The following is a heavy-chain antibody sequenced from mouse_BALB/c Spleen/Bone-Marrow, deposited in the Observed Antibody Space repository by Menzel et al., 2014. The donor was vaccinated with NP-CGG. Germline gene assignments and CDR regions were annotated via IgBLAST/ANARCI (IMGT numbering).Heavy chain of an antibody. CDR1: GFTFSNYW. CDR2: IRLKSNNYAT. J-gene: IGHJ3*01. CDR3: TDYSWFPY. D-gene: IGHD1-1*01. Sequence: EVQGVESGGGLVQPGGSMKLSCVASGFTFSNYWMNWVRRSPEKGLEWVAEIRLKSNNYATHYAESVKGRFTISRDDSKSSVYLQMNNLRTEDTGIYYCTDYSWFPYWGQGTLVTVSA. V-gene: IGHV6-6*02.